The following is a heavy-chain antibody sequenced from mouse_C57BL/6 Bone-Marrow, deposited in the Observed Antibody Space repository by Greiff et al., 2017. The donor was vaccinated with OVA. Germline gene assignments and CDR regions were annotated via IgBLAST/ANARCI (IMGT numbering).Heavy chain of an antibody. CDR1: GYTFTDYY. CDR2: INPNNGGT. CDR3: ARDGAY. J-gene: IGHJ3*01. D-gene: IGHD2-3*01. V-gene: IGHV1-26*01. Sequence: VQLQQSGPELVKPGASVKISCKASGYTFTDYYMNWVKQSHGKSLEWIGDINPNNGGTSYNQKFKGKATLTVDKSSSTAYMELRSRTSEDSAVYYCARDGAYWGQGTLVTVSA.